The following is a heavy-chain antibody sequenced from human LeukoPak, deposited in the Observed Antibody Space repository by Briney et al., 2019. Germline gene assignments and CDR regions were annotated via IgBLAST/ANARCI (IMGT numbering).Heavy chain of an antibody. CDR1: GFTFSRYS. D-gene: IGHD2-2*01. CDR2: IKQDGSEK. V-gene: IGHV3-7*01. Sequence: GGSLRLSCVVSGFTFSRYSMNWVRQAPGKGLEWVANIKQDGSEKYYVDSVKGRFTISRDNAKNSLYLQMNSLRAEDTAVYYCARDKAAADIWGQGTMVTVSS. J-gene: IGHJ3*02. CDR3: ARDKAAADI.